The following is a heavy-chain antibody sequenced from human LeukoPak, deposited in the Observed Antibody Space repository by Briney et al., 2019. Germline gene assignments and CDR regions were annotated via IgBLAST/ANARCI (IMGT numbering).Heavy chain of an antibody. CDR2: IYTSGST. Sequence: PSETLSLTCTVSGGSISGGSYYWSWIRQPAGKGLEWIGRIYTSGSTNYNPSLKSRVTISVDTSKNQFSLKLSSVTAADPAVYYCARAKYGDFDYWGQGTLVTVSS. V-gene: IGHV4-61*02. D-gene: IGHD4-17*01. CDR1: GGSISGGSYY. J-gene: IGHJ4*02. CDR3: ARAKYGDFDY.